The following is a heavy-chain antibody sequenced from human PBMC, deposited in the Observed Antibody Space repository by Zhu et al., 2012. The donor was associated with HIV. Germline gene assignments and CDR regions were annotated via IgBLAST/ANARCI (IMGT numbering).Heavy chain of an antibody. Sequence: QVQLQESGPQLVKPSETLSLTCTVSGGSMSSHYWNWVRQLPGKGLQWIGYMYSSGSTKYNFSLKSRVAISLDMSKNQFSLNLSSVTTAGTAVYYCARSVKGQLVFDSWGQGXPGHRLL. CDR2: MYSSGST. CDR1: GGSMSSHY. D-gene: IGHD1-1*01. J-gene: IGHJ4*02. CDR3: ARSVKGQLVFDS. V-gene: IGHV4-59*11.